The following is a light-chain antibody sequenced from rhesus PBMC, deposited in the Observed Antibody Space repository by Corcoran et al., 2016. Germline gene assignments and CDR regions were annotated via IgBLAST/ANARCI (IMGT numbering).Light chain of an antibody. CDR2: GAS. Sequence: DIQVTQSPSSLSASVGDRVTITCRTSENVNTYLHWYKQKPGKPPRLLIIGASTLPRGAPSRFSGRGSGTTYTFTISSLPPEDVATYYCQHSYRIPFSFGPGTQLDI. CDR1: ENVNTY. CDR3: QHSYRIPFS. J-gene: IGKJ3*01. V-gene: IGKV1-74*01.